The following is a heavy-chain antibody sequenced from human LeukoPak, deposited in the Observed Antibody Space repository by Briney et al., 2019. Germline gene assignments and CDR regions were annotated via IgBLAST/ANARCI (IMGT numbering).Heavy chain of an antibody. CDR2: ISWNSGVI. CDR1: GFNFDDYA. Sequence: SRSLRLSCAASGFNFDDYAMHWVRQAPGKGLEWVSGISWNSGVIDYADSVKGRFTISRDSAKNSLYLQMNSLRLEDTALYYCAKVRPPGSYYNLAIDYWGQGTLVTVSS. CDR3: AKVRPPGSYYNLAIDY. D-gene: IGHD3-10*01. J-gene: IGHJ4*02. V-gene: IGHV3-9*01.